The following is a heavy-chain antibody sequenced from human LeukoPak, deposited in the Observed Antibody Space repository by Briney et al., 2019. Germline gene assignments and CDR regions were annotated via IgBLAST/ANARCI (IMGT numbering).Heavy chain of an antibody. V-gene: IGHV1-2*02. D-gene: IGHD1-7*01. CDR1: GYIFTAYY. Sequence: ASVKVSCKASGYIFTAYYMYWVRQAPGQGLEWMGWINPNTGGTNYAQKFQGRVTMTRDTSISTAYMELSRLRSDDTAVYYCARLAYNWNYAADYWGQGTLVTVSS. CDR2: INPNTGGT. J-gene: IGHJ4*02. CDR3: ARLAYNWNYAADY.